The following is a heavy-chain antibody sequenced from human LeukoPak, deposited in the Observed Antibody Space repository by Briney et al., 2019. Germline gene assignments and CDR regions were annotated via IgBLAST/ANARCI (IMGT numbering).Heavy chain of an antibody. CDR3: ARHRSYYYDSSGYSGFDI. CDR2: IYPGDSDT. Sequence: GESLKISCKGSGYSFTSYWIGWVRQMPGKGLEWMGIIYPGDSDTTYSPSFQGQVTISVDKSISTAYLQWSSLKASDTAMYYCARHRSYYYDSSGYSGFDIWGQGTMVTVSS. CDR1: GYSFTSYW. J-gene: IGHJ3*02. D-gene: IGHD3-22*01. V-gene: IGHV5-51*01.